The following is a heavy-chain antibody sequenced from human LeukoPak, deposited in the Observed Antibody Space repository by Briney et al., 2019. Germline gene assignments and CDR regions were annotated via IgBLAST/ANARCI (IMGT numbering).Heavy chain of an antibody. Sequence: GGSLRLSCAASGFTFSSYSMNWVRQAPGKGLEWVSSISSSSSYIYYADSVKGRFTISRDNAKNSLYLQMNSLRAEDTAVYYCANERGVVVVAATKYYFDYWGQGTLVTVSS. CDR3: ANERGVVVVAATKYYFDY. CDR2: ISSSSSYI. J-gene: IGHJ4*02. V-gene: IGHV3-21*04. CDR1: GFTFSSYS. D-gene: IGHD2-15*01.